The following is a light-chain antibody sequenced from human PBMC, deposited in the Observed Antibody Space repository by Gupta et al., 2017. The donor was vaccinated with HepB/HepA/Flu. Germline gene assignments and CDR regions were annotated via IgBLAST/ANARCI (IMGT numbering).Light chain of an antibody. CDR1: QSISSY. CDR2: AAS. V-gene: IGKV1-39*01. Sequence: DIQMTQSPSSLSASVGDRVTITCRASQSISSYLNWYQQKPGKAPKLLIFAASSLQSGVPPRFSGSGSGTDFTLTISSLQPEDFATYYCQQSYSTRHTFGQGTKLEIK. CDR3: QQSYSTRHT. J-gene: IGKJ2*01.